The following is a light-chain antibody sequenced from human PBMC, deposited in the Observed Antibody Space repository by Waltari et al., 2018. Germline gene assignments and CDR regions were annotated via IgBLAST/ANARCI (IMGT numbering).Light chain of an antibody. V-gene: IGKV1-6*01. CDR1: QDIGHD. J-gene: IGKJ4*01. CDR2: AAS. Sequence: AIQMTQSPSSLSSSVGDRVTITCRASQDIGHDLGWYQQKPGKAPKLLIYAASSLQSGVPSRFSVAGSGTSFTLTISSLQPEDFLTYYCLQDYDYPLTFGGGTKVAIK. CDR3: LQDYDYPLT.